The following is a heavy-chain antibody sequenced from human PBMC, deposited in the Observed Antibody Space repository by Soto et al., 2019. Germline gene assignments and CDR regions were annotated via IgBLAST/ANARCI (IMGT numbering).Heavy chain of an antibody. CDR3: AHRRRVVYAITGVDY. CDR2: IYWNDDK. CDR1: GISLSTSGVG. Sequence: QITLKESGPTLAKPTQTLTLTCTFSGISLSTSGVGVGWIRPPPGNALEWLALIYWNDDKRYSPSLKSRLTITKDTSKDQLVLTMTNMDPVDTATYYCAHRRRVVYAITGVDYWGQGTLFTVSS. J-gene: IGHJ4*02. V-gene: IGHV2-5*01. D-gene: IGHD2-8*02.